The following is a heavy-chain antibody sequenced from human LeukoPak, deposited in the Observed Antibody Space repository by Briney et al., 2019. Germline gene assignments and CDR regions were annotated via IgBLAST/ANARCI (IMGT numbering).Heavy chain of an antibody. Sequence: SGGSLRLSCAASGFTFSDYWMSWVRQAPGKGLEWVANIKQDGSEKYYVDSVKGRFTISRDNANNSLYLQMNSLTVADTAVYYCARDPRFRFGELFDDYWGQGTLVTVSS. D-gene: IGHD3-10*01. CDR2: IKQDGSEK. CDR3: ARDPRFRFGELFDDY. V-gene: IGHV3-7*01. CDR1: GFTFSDYW. J-gene: IGHJ4*02.